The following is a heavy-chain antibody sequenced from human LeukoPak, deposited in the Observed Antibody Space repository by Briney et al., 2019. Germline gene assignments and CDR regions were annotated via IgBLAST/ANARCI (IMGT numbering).Heavy chain of an antibody. CDR1: GFTFSSYA. J-gene: IGHJ3*02. CDR3: ARDPHAFDI. Sequence: TGGSLRLSCAASGFTFSSYAMHWVRQAPGKGLEWVAVISYDGSNKYYADSVKGRFTISRDNSKNTLYLQMNSLRAEDTAVYYCARDPHAFDIWGQGTMVTVSS. V-gene: IGHV3-30*04. CDR2: ISYDGSNK.